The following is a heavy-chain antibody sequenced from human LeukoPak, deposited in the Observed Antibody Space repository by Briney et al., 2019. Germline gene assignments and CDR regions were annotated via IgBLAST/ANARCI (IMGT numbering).Heavy chain of an antibody. V-gene: IGHV3-74*01. CDR3: ERGGFDTIGFDY. D-gene: IGHD3-10*01. Sequence: GGSLRLSCVASGFTFSSYWMHWVRQAPGKGLVWVSRINSDGSTTTYADSVRGRFTISRDNAKHTLYLQMNSLRAEDTAVYYCERGGFDTIGFDYWGQGTLVTVFS. CDR2: INSDGSTT. CDR1: GFTFSSYW. J-gene: IGHJ4*02.